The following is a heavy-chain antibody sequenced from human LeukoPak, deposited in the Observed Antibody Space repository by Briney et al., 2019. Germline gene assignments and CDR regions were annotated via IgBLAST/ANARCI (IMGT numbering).Heavy chain of an antibody. V-gene: IGHV1-18*01. CDR2: ISAYNGNT. J-gene: IGHJ4*02. Sequence: ASVKVSCKASGYTFTSYGISWVRQAPGQGLEWMGWISAYNGNTNYAQKLQGRVTMTTDTSTSTAYMELSSLRSEDTAVYYCARDTSGYSSSWYYFDYWGQGTLVTVSS. CDR1: GYTFTSYG. D-gene: IGHD6-13*01. CDR3: ARDTSGYSSSWYYFDY.